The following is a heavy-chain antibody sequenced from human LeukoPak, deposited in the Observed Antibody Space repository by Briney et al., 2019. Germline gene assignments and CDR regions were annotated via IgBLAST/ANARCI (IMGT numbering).Heavy chain of an antibody. Sequence: SQTLSLTCTVSSGSISSGDYCWCWIRQPPGKGLEWIGYISSSGTTYYNPSLRSRITISVDSSRSQFSLNLSSVTASDTAVYYCAGVGNGGYGGFDYWGQGTLVTVSS. CDR1: SGSISSGDYC. CDR3: AGVGNGGYGGFDY. CDR2: ISSSGTT. V-gene: IGHV4-30-4*01. J-gene: IGHJ4*02. D-gene: IGHD5-12*01.